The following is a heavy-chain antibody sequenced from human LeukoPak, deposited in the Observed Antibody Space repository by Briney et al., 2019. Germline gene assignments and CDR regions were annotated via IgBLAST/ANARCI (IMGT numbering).Heavy chain of an antibody. CDR3: ARTPSEIGGYYPEYFRH. CDR1: GFTLSNHW. J-gene: IGHJ1*01. Sequence: PGGSLRLSCAASGFTLSNHWMHWVRQAPGKGLVWVSRIKSDGRTNYADSVKRRFTISRDNAKNTVSLQMNSLRAEDTGVYYCARTPSEIGGYYPEYFRHWGQGPLVIVSS. CDR2: IKSDGRT. V-gene: IGHV3-74*01. D-gene: IGHD3-22*01.